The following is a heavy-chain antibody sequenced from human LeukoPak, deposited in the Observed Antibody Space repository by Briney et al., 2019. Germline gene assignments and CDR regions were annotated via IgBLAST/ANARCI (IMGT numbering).Heavy chain of an antibody. Sequence: ASVKVSCKASGYTFTGCYMHWVRQAPGQGLEWMGWINPNSGGTNYAQKFQGRVTMTRDTSISTAYMELSRLRSDDTAVYYCARLRDEDNLRYFDWLLSTSHARYNWFDPWGQGTLVTVSS. CDR3: ARLRDEDNLRYFDWLLSTSHARYNWFDP. D-gene: IGHD3-9*01. J-gene: IGHJ5*02. V-gene: IGHV1-2*02. CDR2: INPNSGGT. CDR1: GYTFTGCY.